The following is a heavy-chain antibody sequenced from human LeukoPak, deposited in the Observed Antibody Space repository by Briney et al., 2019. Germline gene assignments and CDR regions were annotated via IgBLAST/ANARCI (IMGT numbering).Heavy chain of an antibody. D-gene: IGHD4-17*01. Sequence: GESLKISCKGSGYSFISHWIGWVRQMPGKGLEWMGIIYPGDSDTRYSPSFQGQVTISADKSISTAYLQWSSLKASDTAMYYCARLGRGDYGDHWWFDPWGQGTLVTVSS. CDR2: IYPGDSDT. V-gene: IGHV5-51*01. CDR1: GYSFISHW. CDR3: ARLGRGDYGDHWWFDP. J-gene: IGHJ5*02.